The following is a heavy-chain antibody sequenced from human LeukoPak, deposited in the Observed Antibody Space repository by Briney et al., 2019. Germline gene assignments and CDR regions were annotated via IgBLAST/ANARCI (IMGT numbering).Heavy chain of an antibody. Sequence: PSETLSLTCTVSGGSISSGSYYWSWIRQPAGKGLEWIGRIYTSGSTNYSPSLKSRVTISVDTSKNQFSLKLSSVTAADTAVYYCARDRYCSSTSCFFDPWGQGTLVTVSS. J-gene: IGHJ5*02. CDR3: ARDRYCSSTSCFFDP. CDR1: GGSISSGSYY. CDR2: IYTSGST. V-gene: IGHV4-61*02. D-gene: IGHD2-2*01.